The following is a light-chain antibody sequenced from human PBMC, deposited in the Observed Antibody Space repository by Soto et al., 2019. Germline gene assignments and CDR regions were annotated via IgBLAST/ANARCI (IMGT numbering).Light chain of an antibody. CDR1: SSDVGGYNY. J-gene: IGLJ1*01. CDR2: EVS. CDR3: SSYTTRSTLV. V-gene: IGLV2-14*01. Sequence: QSVLTQPAPVSGSPGQSITISCTGTSSDVGGYNYVSWYQHHPGKAPKLMIYEVSNRPSGVSNRFSGSKSGNTASLTISGLQAEDEADYYCSSYTTRSTLVFGTGTKLTVL.